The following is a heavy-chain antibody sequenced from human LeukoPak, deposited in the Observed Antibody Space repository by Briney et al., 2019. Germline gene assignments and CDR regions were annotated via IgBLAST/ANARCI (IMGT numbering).Heavy chain of an antibody. CDR2: LYTNGST. CDR3: ARETLADQLPGYYYYMDV. D-gene: IGHD1-7*01. V-gene: IGHV4-4*07. CDR1: GGPISNYY. Sequence: SETLSLTYTVSGGPISNYYWSWIRQPAGKGLEWIGRLYTNGSTNYNPSLKSRVTMSVDTSKNQFSLELTSVTAADTAVYYCARETLADQLPGYYYYMDVWGKGTTVTVSS. J-gene: IGHJ6*03.